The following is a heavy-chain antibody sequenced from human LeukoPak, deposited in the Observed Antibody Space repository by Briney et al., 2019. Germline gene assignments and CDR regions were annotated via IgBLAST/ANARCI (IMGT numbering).Heavy chain of an antibody. CDR1: GYTFVDYW. CDR2: IYPGDSDT. J-gene: IGHJ4*02. Sequence: GESLKISCRGSGYTFVDYWSGWVRQMPGKGLEWMGIIYPGDSDTRYSPSFQGQVTISADKSISTAYLQWSSLKASDTAMYYCARDSSWDSYGFFDYWGQGTLVTVSS. V-gene: IGHV5-51*01. D-gene: IGHD5-18*01. CDR3: ARDSSWDSYGFFDY.